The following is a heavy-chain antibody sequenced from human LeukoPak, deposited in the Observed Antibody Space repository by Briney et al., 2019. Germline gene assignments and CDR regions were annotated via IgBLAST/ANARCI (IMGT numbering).Heavy chain of an antibody. Sequence: PSETLSLTCTVSGGSISGFYWSWIRQPAGKGLEWIGYIYYSGSTNYSPSLKSRVTISVDTSKNQFSLKLSSVTAADTAVYYCARGRPYDSSGYPSYYFDYWGQGTLVTVSS. J-gene: IGHJ4*02. CDR2: IYYSGST. CDR1: GGSISGFY. D-gene: IGHD3-22*01. V-gene: IGHV4-59*01. CDR3: ARGRPYDSSGYPSYYFDY.